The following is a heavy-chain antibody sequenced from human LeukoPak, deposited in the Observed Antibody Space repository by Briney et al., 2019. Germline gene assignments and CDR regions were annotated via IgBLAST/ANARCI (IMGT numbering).Heavy chain of an antibody. D-gene: IGHD2-15*01. CDR3: AKDRDCSGGSCPFDY. CDR1: GFTFSSYA. CDR2: ISGGGGST. J-gene: IGHJ4*02. Sequence: PGGSLRLSCAASGFTFSSYAMSWVRQAPGKGLEWVSVISGGGGSTYYVDSVKGRFTISRDNSKNTLYLQMNSLRVEDTAVYYCAKDRDCSGGSCPFDYWGQGTLVAVSS. V-gene: IGHV3-23*01.